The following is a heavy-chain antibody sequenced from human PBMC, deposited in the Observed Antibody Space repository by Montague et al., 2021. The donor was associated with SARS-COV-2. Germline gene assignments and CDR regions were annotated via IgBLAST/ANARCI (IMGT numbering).Heavy chain of an antibody. CDR3: ARLLRSCSNGVCRTYYYYAMDV. CDR2: IYYSGSS. D-gene: IGHD2-8*01. Sequence: SETLSLTCTVSGGSISGYYWSWIRQSPGKGLEWIGYIYYSGSSKYNPFLESRGTVTVDRSKNQVFLKLSSVTPADTAVYYCARLLRSCSNGVCRTYYYYAMDVWGQGTTVTVSS. J-gene: IGHJ6*02. V-gene: IGHV4-59*01. CDR1: GGSISGYY.